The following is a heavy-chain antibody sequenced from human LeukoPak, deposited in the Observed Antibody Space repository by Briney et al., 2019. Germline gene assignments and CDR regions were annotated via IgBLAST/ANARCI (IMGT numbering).Heavy chain of an antibody. CDR2: IIPIFGTA. D-gene: IGHD4-17*01. CDR1: GGTFSSYA. Sequence: SVKVSCKASGGTFSSYAISWVRQAPGQGLEWMGGIIPIFGTANYAQKFQGRVTITADKSTSTAYMELSSLRSEDTAVYYCARLGVTTSNWFDPWGQGTLVTVSS. V-gene: IGHV1-69*06. J-gene: IGHJ5*02. CDR3: ARLGVTTSNWFDP.